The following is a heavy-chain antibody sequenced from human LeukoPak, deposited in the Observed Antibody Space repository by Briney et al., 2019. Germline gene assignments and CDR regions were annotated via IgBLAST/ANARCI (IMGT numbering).Heavy chain of an antibody. Sequence: GASVKVSCKASGYTFTSYDINWVRQAPGQGLEWMGWINPNSGGTNYAQKFQGRVTMTRDTSISTAYMELSRLRSDDTAVYYCARKEGYYYDSSGYYPLDYWGQGTLVTVSS. J-gene: IGHJ4*02. V-gene: IGHV1-2*02. CDR2: INPNSGGT. D-gene: IGHD3-22*01. CDR1: GYTFTSYD. CDR3: ARKEGYYYDSSGYYPLDY.